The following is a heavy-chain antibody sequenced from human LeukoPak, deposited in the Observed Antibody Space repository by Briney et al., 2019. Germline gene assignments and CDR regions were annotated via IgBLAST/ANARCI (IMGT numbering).Heavy chain of an antibody. J-gene: IGHJ4*02. V-gene: IGHV3-48*02. CDR2: ISSSTSTI. CDR3: ARESITVAGMIDY. D-gene: IGHD6-19*01. Sequence: GGSLRLSCAASGFTFSSYDMNWVRQAPGKGLEWVSYISSSTSTIYYAGPVKGRFTISRANAKNSLYLQMNSLRDEDTAVYYCARESITVAGMIDYWGQGGLVSVSS. CDR1: GFTFSSYD.